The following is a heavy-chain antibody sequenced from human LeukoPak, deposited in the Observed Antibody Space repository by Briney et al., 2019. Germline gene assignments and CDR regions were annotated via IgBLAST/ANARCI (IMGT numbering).Heavy chain of an antibody. CDR1: GFTFSSYE. CDR3: ARDGDSGYPAPFDI. CDR2: IAGRSPCI. J-gene: IGHJ3*02. V-gene: IGHV3-21*01. Sequence: PGGSLRLSCAASGFTFSSYEMNWVRRAPGKGLEWVLFIAGRSPCIQYTDSLKGRLTISRDKRRQSLYLQMNSLRAEDTAVYYCARDGDSGYPAPFDIWGQGTMVTVSS. D-gene: IGHD5-12*01.